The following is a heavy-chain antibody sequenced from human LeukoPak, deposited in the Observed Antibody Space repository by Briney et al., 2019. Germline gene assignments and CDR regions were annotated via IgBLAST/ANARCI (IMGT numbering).Heavy chain of an antibody. D-gene: IGHD3-22*01. CDR3: ARALVDYYDSSGYAFDI. J-gene: IGHJ3*02. Sequence: HPGGSLRLSCAASGFTVSSNYMSWVRQAPGKGLEWVSVIYSGGSTYYADSVKGRFTISRDNSKNTLYLQMNSLRAEDTAVYYCARALVDYYDSSGYAFDIWGQGTMVTVSS. CDR2: IYSGGST. CDR1: GFTVSSNY. V-gene: IGHV3-66*01.